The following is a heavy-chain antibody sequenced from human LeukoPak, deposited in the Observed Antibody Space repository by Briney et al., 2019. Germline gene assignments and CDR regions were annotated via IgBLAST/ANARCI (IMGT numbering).Heavy chain of an antibody. V-gene: IGHV4-39*01. CDR3: ASHPLRMGAFDP. CDR2: IYYSGST. D-gene: IGHD3-16*01. Sequence: PSETLSLTCTVSGGSISSDTYCWGWIRQPPGKGLEWIGNIYYSGSTYYNPSLKSRVTISVDTSKNQFSLKLSFVTAADTAVYYCASHPLRMGAFDPWGQGTLVTVSS. CDR1: GGSISSDTYC. J-gene: IGHJ5*02.